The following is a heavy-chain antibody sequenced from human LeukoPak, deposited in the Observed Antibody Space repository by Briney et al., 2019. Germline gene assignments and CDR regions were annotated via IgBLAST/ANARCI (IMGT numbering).Heavy chain of an antibody. CDR1: GGSISSYY. V-gene: IGHV4-4*07. CDR3: ARVNVVVVPAAMTRVLDY. CDR2: IYTSGST. Sequence: SETLSLTCTVSGGSISSYYWSWIRQPAGKGLEWIGRIYTSGSTNYNPSLKSRVTMSVDTSKNQFSLKLSSVTAADTAVYYCARVNVVVVPAAMTRVLDYWGQGTLVTVSS. D-gene: IGHD2-2*01. J-gene: IGHJ4*02.